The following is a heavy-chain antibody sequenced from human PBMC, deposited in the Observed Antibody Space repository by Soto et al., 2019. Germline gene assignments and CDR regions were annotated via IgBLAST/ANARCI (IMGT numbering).Heavy chain of an antibody. CDR2: TYYRSKWYY. V-gene: IGHV6-1*01. CDR3: ARGEQYSGRIFDY. D-gene: IGHD1-26*01. J-gene: IGHJ4*01. CDR1: GDSVSSNSAG. Sequence: SQTLSLTCAITGDSVSSNSAGWSWVRQSPSRGLEWLGRTYYRSKWYYEYAVSVRGRITINPDTTKNQYSLQLNSVTPEDTAVYFCARGEQYSGRIFDYWGQGTLVTVSS.